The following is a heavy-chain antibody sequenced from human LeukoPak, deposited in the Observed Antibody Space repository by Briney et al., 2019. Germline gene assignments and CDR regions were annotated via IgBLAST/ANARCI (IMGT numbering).Heavy chain of an antibody. D-gene: IGHD5-18*01. V-gene: IGHV4-59*08. CDR1: GGSISSYY. CDR3: ARHVDTAMSLVGAFDI. CDR2: IYYSGST. J-gene: IGHJ3*02. Sequence: SETLSLTCTVSGGSISSYYWSWIRQPPGKGLEWIGYIYYSGSTNYNPSLKSRVTISVGTSKNQFSLKLSSVTAADTAVYYCARHVDTAMSLVGAFDIWGQGTMVTVSS.